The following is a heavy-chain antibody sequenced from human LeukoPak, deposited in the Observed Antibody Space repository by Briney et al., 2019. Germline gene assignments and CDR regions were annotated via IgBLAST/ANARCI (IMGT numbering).Heavy chain of an antibody. D-gene: IGHD2-15*01. V-gene: IGHV3-7*01. Sequence: GGSLRLSCAASGFTFTTYWMSWVRQAPGKGLEWVANMKPDGSEKCYVDSVKGRFTISRDNAKNSLYLQMNSLRAEDTAVYYCARDRGYCSGGSCIDAFDIWGQGTMVTVSS. J-gene: IGHJ3*02. CDR1: GFTFTTYW. CDR3: ARDRGYCSGGSCIDAFDI. CDR2: MKPDGSEK.